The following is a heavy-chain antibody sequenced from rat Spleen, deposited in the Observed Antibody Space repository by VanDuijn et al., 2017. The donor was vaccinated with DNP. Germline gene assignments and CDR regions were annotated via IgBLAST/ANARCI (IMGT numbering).Heavy chain of an antibody. CDR2: INTSGTRT. J-gene: IGHJ1*01. V-gene: IGHV5-25*01. Sequence: EVQLVEFGGGLVQPGRSLKLSCAASGFPFSNYYMAWVRQAPKKGLEWVATINTSGTRTYYPGSVKGRFTISRDNIKGSLYLQMNSLKSEDTATYYCARSGLGYWYFDFWGPGTMVTVSS. CDR3: ARSGLGYWYFDF. D-gene: IGHD4-6*01. CDR1: GFPFSNYY.